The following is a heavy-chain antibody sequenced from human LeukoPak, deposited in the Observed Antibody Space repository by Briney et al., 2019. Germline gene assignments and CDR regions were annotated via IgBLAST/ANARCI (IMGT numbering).Heavy chain of an antibody. Sequence: GGSLRLSCAASGFTFSSYSLNWVRQAPGKGLEWVSSISSSSSLYYADSVQGRFTISRDNSKSTLCLQMNSLRAEDTAVYYCAKQLGYCSDGSCYFPYWGQGTLVTVSS. CDR1: GFTFSSYS. V-gene: IGHV3-21*04. D-gene: IGHD2-15*01. J-gene: IGHJ4*02. CDR2: ISSSSSL. CDR3: AKQLGYCSDGSCYFPY.